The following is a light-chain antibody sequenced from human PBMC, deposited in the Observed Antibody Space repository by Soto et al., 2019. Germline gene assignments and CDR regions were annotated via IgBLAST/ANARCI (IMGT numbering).Light chain of an antibody. CDR3: LRDSTYPLT. CDR1: QGIRND. CDR2: AAS. V-gene: IGKV1-17*01. J-gene: IGKJ1*01. Sequence: DIQMTQFPSSLSASVGDRVTITCRASQGIRNDLGWYQQKPGKAPKRLIYAASSLQSGVPSRFSGSGSGTEFTLAISSLQPEDSATCYGLRDSTYPLTFGQGTKVEIK.